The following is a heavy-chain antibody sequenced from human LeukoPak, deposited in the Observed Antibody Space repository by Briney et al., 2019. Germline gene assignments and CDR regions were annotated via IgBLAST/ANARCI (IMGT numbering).Heavy chain of an antibody. CDR1: GFTFSSYS. D-gene: IGHD3-10*01. CDR2: ISSSSSYI. CDR3: VKDDHYGSGSYYFDS. Sequence: GGSLRLSCAASGFTFSSYSMNWVRQAPGKGLEWVSSISSSSSYIYYADSVQGRFTISRDNSKNTVYLQIDSLRVEDTAVYYCVKDDHYGSGSYYFDSWGQGTLVTVSS. J-gene: IGHJ4*02. V-gene: IGHV3-21*01.